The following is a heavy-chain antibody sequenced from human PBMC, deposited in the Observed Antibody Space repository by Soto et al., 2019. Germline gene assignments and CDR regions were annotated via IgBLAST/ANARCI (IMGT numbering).Heavy chain of an antibody. J-gene: IGHJ6*02. CDR3: AKDSERYYDFWSGYYTGRYYGMDV. D-gene: IGHD3-3*01. Sequence: HPGGSLRLSCAASGFTFISYGMHWVRQAPGKGLEWAAVISYDGSNKYYADSVKGRFTISRDNSKNTLYLQMNSLRAEDTAVYYCAKDSERYYDFWSGYYTGRYYGMDVWGQGTTVTVSS. CDR1: GFTFISYG. CDR2: ISYDGSNK. V-gene: IGHV3-30*18.